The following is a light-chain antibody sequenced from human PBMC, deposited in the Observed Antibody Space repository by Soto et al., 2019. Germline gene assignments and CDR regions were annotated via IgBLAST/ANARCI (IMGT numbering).Light chain of an antibody. J-gene: IGKJ1*01. Sequence: DIQMTQSPSSLSASVGDRVTITCRASQGISNYLAWYQQKPGKVPKLLIYAASTLQSGVPSRFSGSTSGTDFTLIISSRQPKDVATYYCQKYKSAPRTFGQGNKVET. CDR1: QGISNY. CDR2: AAS. V-gene: IGKV1-27*01. CDR3: QKYKSAPRT.